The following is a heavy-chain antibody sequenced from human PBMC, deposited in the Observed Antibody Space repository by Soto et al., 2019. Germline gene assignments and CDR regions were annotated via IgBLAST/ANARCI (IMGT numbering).Heavy chain of an antibody. J-gene: IGHJ4*02. CDR2: ISSSGSTI. CDR1: GFTCSDYY. D-gene: IGHD6-6*01. CDR3: AREYIRSYGD. Sequence: PGGSLRRSCAASGFTCSDYYMSWLRQAPGKGLEWVSYISSSGSTIYYADSVKGRFTISRDNATHSLYRQMNSLRAEDTAVYYCAREYIRSYGDWGQGILVNVSS. V-gene: IGHV3-11*01.